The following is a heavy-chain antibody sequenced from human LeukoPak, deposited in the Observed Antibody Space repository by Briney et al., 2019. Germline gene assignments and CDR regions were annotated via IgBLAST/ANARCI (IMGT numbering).Heavy chain of an antibody. D-gene: IGHD3-3*01. Sequence: GGSLRLSCAASGFTFSSYAMSWVRQAPGKGLEWVSAISGSGGSTYYADSVKGRFTISRDNSKNTLYLQMNSLRAEDTAVYYCAKIILGYYEFWSGQIDGAFDIWGQGTMVTVSS. CDR1: GFTFSSYA. CDR3: AKIILGYYEFWSGQIDGAFDI. J-gene: IGHJ3*02. CDR2: ISGSGGST. V-gene: IGHV3-23*01.